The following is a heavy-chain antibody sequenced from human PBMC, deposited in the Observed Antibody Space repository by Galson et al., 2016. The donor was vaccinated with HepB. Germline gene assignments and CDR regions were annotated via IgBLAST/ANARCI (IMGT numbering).Heavy chain of an antibody. V-gene: IGHV3-73*01. CDR1: GFIFSDSD. CDR3: ASEPHCRGSTCYNVGYYGVDV. J-gene: IGHJ6*02. D-gene: IGHD2-2*02. Sequence: SLRLSCAASGFIFSDSDIHWVRQASGKGLEWIGRMRIKTNNYATAYAASVKGRFTISRDDSNNTAYLQMNSLRVEDTAVYYCASEPHCRGSTCYNVGYYGVDVWGQGTSVTVSS. CDR2: MRIKTNNYAT.